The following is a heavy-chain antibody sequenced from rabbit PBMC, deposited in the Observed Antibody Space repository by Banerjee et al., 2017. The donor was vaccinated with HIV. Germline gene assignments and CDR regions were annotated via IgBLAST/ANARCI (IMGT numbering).Heavy chain of an antibody. V-gene: IGHV1S40*01. CDR1: GFDLSSYYW. J-gene: IGHJ4*01. D-gene: IGHD4-2*01. CDR3: ARDAGYAGSNL. CDR2: IVDGSSGTT. Sequence: QSLEESGGDLVKPGASLTLTCKASGFDLSSYYWICWVRQAPGKGLEWIACIVDGSSGTTYYAGWANGRFTVSKTSSTTVTLQMTSLTAADTATYFCARDAGYAGSNLSGQGTLVSV.